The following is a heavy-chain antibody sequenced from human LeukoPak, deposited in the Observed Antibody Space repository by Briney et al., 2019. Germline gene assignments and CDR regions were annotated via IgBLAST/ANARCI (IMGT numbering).Heavy chain of an antibody. D-gene: IGHD3-22*01. V-gene: IGHV4-39*01. CDR1: GGSISSSSYY. CDR3: ARVHYYDRSWWFDP. CDR2: IYYSGST. J-gene: IGHJ5*02. Sequence: SETLSLTCTVSGGSISSSSYYWGWIRQPPGKGLEWIESIYYSGSTYYNPSLMSRVTISVDTSKNQFSLKLSSVTAADTAVYYCARVHYYDRSWWFDPWGRGTLVTVS.